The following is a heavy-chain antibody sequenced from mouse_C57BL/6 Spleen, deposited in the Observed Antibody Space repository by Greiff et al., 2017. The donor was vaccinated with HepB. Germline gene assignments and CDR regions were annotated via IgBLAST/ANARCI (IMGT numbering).Heavy chain of an antibody. V-gene: IGHV5-2*01. D-gene: IGHD1-1*01. CDR1: EYEFPSHD. CDR2: INSDGGST. J-gene: IGHJ1*03. CDR3: ARAAGEYGSSYVYFDV. Sequence: DVQLVESGGGLVQPGESLKLSCESYEYEFPSHDMSWVRKTPEKRLELVAAINSDGGSTYYPDTMERRFIISRDNTKKTLYLQMSSLRSEDTALYYCARAAGEYGSSYVYFDVWGTGTTVTVSS.